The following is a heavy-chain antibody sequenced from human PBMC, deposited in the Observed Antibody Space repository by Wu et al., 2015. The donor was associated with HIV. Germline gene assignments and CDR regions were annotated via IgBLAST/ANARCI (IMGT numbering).Heavy chain of an antibody. Sequence: QVQLVQSGAEVKKPGSSVKVSCKTSGDSLSNYAISWVRQAPGQGLEWMARFIPLVGTANYAQKFRGRVTVTADESTNTAYMELSNLRSEDTAVYYCARDWVPSSSWTLVYTTLVMDVVGPRDHGH. CDR1: GDSLSNYA. V-gene: IGHV1-69*11. J-gene: IGHJ6*02. D-gene: IGHD6-13*01. CDR3: ARDWVPSSSWTLVYTTLVMDV. CDR2: FIPLVGTA.